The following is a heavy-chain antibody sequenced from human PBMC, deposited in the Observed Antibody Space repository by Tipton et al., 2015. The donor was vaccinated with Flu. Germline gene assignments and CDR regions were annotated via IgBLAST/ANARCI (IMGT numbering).Heavy chain of an antibody. J-gene: IGHJ5*01. D-gene: IGHD3-10*01. V-gene: IGHV4-61*02. CDR1: GGAISTGTYY. CDR2: IYTSGSP. Sequence: LRLSCTVSGGAISTGTYYWTWIRQPAGKGLEWIGRIYTSGSPTYDPSPKSRVTISVDTSKNQFSLKLTSVTAADTAVYYCAREGTGKNYGFIKRFDSWGQGSLVTVSS. CDR3: AREGTGKNYGFIKRFDS.